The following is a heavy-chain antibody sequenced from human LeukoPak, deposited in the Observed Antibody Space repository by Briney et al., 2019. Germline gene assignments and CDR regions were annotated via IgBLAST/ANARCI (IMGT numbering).Heavy chain of an antibody. Sequence: GGSLRLSCATSGFTFSTYGIHWVRQAPGKGLEWVAAIWPDGSYKYYADSVKGRFTISRDNAKNSLYLQMNSLRAEDTAVYYCAREGYYYDSSGPDAFDIWGQGTMVTVSS. D-gene: IGHD3-22*01. V-gene: IGHV3-33*01. CDR3: AREGYYYDSSGPDAFDI. J-gene: IGHJ3*02. CDR2: IWPDGSYK. CDR1: GFTFSTYG.